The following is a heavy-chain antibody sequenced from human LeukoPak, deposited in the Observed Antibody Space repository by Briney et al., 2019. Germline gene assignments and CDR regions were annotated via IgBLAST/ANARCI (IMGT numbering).Heavy chain of an antibody. D-gene: IGHD6-13*01. V-gene: IGHV3-21*01. CDR3: AKALYSSSWYYFDY. CDR1: GGSFSGYY. J-gene: IGHJ4*02. CDR2: ISSSGAYI. Sequence: ETLSLTCAVYGGSFSGYYWSWIRQPPGKGLEWVSSISSSGAYIYYADSLKGRFTISRDNAKNSLSLQMNSLRVEDAVVYYCAKALYSSSWYYFDYWGQGTLVTVSS.